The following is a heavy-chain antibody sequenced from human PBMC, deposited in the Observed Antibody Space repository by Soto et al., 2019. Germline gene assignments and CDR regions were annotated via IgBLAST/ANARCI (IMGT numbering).Heavy chain of an antibody. D-gene: IGHD2-2*03. CDR3: ARLNGYCISTNCHGYYGMDV. CDR2: IYNIGST. J-gene: IGHJ6*02. V-gene: IGHV4-59*08. Sequence: PSETLSLTCTVSGGSISGYYWSWLRQPPGKGLEWIGYIYNIGSTNYNPSLRSRVTMSMDTSQEQISLKLSSVTATDTAVYYCARLNGYCISTNCHGYYGMDVWGQGTTVTVS. CDR1: GGSISGYY.